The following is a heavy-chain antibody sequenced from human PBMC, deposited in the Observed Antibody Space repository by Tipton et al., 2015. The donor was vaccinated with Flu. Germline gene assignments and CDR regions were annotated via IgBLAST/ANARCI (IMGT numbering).Heavy chain of an antibody. Sequence: TLSLTCTVSGGSIISGRYFWSWIRQPAGKGLEWIGNICPGSPYYNPSLKSRVTISVARSKNQFSLRLTSVTAADTAVYFCARRDFSNYVSEPKNWFDFWGQGSLVNVSS. CDR2: ICPGSP. J-gene: IGHJ5*01. D-gene: IGHD4-11*01. V-gene: IGHV4-61*09. CDR1: GGSIISGRYF. CDR3: ARRDFSNYVSEPKNWFDF.